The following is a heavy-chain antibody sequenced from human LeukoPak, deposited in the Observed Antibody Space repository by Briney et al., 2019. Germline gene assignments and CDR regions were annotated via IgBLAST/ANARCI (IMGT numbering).Heavy chain of an antibody. J-gene: IGHJ1*01. V-gene: IGHV3-74*01. CDR3: ARVGYYDSSGYYAYLQH. Sequence: GGSLRLSCAASGFTFGSDWMHWVRQAPGEGLEWVSRMNSDGSSISYADSVKGRFTISRDNAKNTLYLQMNSLRAEDTAVYYCARVGYYDSSGYYAYLQHWGQGTLVTVSS. CDR1: GFTFGSDW. D-gene: IGHD3-22*01. CDR2: MNSDGSSI.